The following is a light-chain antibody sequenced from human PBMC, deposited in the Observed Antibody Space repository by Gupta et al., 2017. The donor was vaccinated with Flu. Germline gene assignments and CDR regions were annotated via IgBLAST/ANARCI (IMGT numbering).Light chain of an antibody. CDR3: MQGSRWPWA. CDR1: QSLVYSDGNTY. V-gene: IGKV2-30*01. Sequence: ISCRSSQSLVYSDGNTYLHWFQQRPGQSPRRLIYQVSHRESGVPDRFSGSGSGTDFTLKISRVEAEDVGVYFCMQGSRWPWAFGQGTKVEIK. CDR2: QVS. J-gene: IGKJ1*01.